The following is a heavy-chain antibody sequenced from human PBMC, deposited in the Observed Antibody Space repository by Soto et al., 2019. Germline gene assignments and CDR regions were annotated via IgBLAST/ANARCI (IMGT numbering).Heavy chain of an antibody. CDR1: GFMFSAYT. D-gene: IGHD3-16*01. CDR2: ISDDSSYI. Sequence: GGSLRLSCAASGFMFSAYTKNWVRQAPGKGLEWLSSISDDSSYIDYADSLRGRFTVSRDNASNSLYLQIDSLGVEDTAVYYCATPYYFNHWGPGTLGTVSS. J-gene: IGHJ1*01. CDR3: ATPYYFNH. V-gene: IGHV3-21*06.